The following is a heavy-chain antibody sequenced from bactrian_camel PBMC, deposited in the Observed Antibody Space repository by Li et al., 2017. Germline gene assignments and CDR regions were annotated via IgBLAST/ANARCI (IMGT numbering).Heavy chain of an antibody. J-gene: IGHJ4*01. CDR3: AKDRTSFNY. V-gene: IGHV3S1*01. CDR2: IGGGAT. Sequence: HVQLVESGGGLVQPGGSLRLSCDASGFTFSTASMYWVRQAPGKGLEWVSTIGGGATFYVDSVKGRFTISSDNAKNTLFLRLNYLKTEDTAMFYCAKDRTSFNYWGQGTQVTVS. CDR1: GFTFSTAS.